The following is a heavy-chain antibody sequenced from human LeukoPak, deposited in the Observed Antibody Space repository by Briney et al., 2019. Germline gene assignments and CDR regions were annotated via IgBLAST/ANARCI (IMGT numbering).Heavy chain of an antibody. Sequence: PSETLSLTCTVSGGSISSSSYYWGWVRQARGKGLEWVANISTTGSNTHYADSVKGRFTISRDNFKNTLYLQMNSLRVEDTAVYYCATYYCSYSTCDRWFDPWGQGTLVTVSS. CDR1: GGSISSSSYY. V-gene: IGHV3-23*01. J-gene: IGHJ5*02. D-gene: IGHD2-15*01. CDR2: ISTTGSNT. CDR3: ATYYCSYSTCDRWFDP.